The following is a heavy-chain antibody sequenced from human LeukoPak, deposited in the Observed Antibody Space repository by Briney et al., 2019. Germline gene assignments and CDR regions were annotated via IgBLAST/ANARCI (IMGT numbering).Heavy chain of an antibody. V-gene: IGHV4-61*02. CDR1: GGSISSGSYY. J-gene: IGHJ4*02. Sequence: SQTLSLTCTVSGGSISSGSYYWSWIRQPAGKGLEWIGRIYTSGSTNYNPSLKSRVTISVDTSKNQFSLKLSSVTAADTAVYYCARGTESYDILTGYYNFDYWGQGTLVTVPS. D-gene: IGHD3-9*01. CDR3: ARGTESYDILTGYYNFDY. CDR2: IYTSGST.